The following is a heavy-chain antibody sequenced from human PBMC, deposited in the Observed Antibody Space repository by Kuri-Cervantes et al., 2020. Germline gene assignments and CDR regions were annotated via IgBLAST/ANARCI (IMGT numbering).Heavy chain of an antibody. V-gene: IGHV3-23*01. CDR2: ISGSGGST. Sequence: GESLKISCAASGFTFSSCWMSWVRQAPGKGLEWVSAISGSGGSTCYADSVKGRFTISRDNAKNTLYLQMNSLRAEDTAVYYCARDLRYFGYFDLWGRGTLVTVSS. J-gene: IGHJ2*01. D-gene: IGHD3-9*01. CDR1: GFTFSSCW. CDR3: ARDLRYFGYFDL.